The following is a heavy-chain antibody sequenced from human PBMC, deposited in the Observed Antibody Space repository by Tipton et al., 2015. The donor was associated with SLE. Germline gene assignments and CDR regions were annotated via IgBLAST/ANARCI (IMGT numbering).Heavy chain of an antibody. D-gene: IGHD5-24*01. Sequence: TLSLTCTVSGGSISNGMYYYNWIRQPPGKGLEWLGTIYHSGTTYYNPSLKSRLTLSIDTSKNQFSLKLSSVTAADTAVYYCVRLELPATKADYWGPGTLVTVSS. CDR3: VRLELPATKADY. V-gene: IGHV4-39*07. J-gene: IGHJ4*02. CDR2: IYHSGTT. CDR1: GGSISNGMYY.